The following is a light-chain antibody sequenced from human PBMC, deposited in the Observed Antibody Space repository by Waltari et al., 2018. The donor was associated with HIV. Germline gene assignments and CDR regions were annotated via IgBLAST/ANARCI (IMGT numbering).Light chain of an antibody. CDR1: SSDIAAHNS. J-gene: IGLJ1*01. CDR3: KSKTSSSTPCV. V-gene: IGLV2-14*03. Sequence: QSALPQPASGSGSPARSITITCSGSSSDIAAHNSHSWYQPQPGKAPKLIIYDVSNRPSGVSGRFSGSKSGNTASLTVSGLQAEDEADYFCKSKTSSSTPCVFGTGTKVAVL. CDR2: DVS.